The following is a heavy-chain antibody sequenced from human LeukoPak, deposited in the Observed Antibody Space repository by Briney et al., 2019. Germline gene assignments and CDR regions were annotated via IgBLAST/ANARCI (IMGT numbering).Heavy chain of an antibody. V-gene: IGHV1-46*01. J-gene: IGHJ6*03. CDR3: ATTYSSSWYGGHYYYYYMDV. CDR2: MNPSGGRT. D-gene: IGHD6-13*01. Sequence: ASVTVSCKASGGTFSSYAISWVRQAPGQGLEWMGLMNPSGGRTSYAQKFQGRVTMTRDTSTSTVYMELSSLRSEDTAVYYCATTYSSSWYGGHYYYYYMDVWGKGTTVTVSS. CDR1: GGTFSSYA.